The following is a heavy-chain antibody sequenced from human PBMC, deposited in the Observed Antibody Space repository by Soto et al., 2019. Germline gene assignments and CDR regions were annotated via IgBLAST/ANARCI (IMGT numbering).Heavy chain of an antibody. CDR2: ISSSSSYT. Sequence: QVQLVESGGGLVKPGGSLRLSCAASGFTFSDYYMSWIRQAPGKGLEWVSYISSSSSYTNYADSVKGRFTISRDNAKNSLYLQMNSLRAEDTAVYYCARDLTTGSYYYYGMDVWGQGTTVTVSS. CDR3: ARDLTTGSYYYYGMDV. J-gene: IGHJ6*02. V-gene: IGHV3-11*05. CDR1: GFTFSDYY. D-gene: IGHD1-1*01.